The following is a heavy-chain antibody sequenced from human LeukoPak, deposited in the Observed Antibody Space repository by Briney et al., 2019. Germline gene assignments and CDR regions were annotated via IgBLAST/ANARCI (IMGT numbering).Heavy chain of an antibody. CDR2: ISGSGGST. CDR1: GFTFSSYG. Sequence: GGSLRLSCAASGFTFSSYGMSWVRQAPGKGLEWVSAISGSGGSTSYADSVKGRFTISRDNPKNTLYLQMNSLRAEDTAIYYCAKDRYSSGWAPFDYWGQGTLVTVSS. CDR3: AKDRYSSGWAPFDY. J-gene: IGHJ4*02. V-gene: IGHV3-23*01. D-gene: IGHD6-19*01.